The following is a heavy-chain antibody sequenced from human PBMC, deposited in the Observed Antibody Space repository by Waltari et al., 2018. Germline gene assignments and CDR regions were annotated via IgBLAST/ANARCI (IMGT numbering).Heavy chain of an antibody. Sequence: QVQLVQSGAEVKKPGASVKVSCKASGYTFTSYDINWVRQATGQGLEWMGWMNPKRGNTGDAQKFQGRVTITMTTSISTAYMELSRLRSEDTAVYYCARQGVQGNPYYGMDVWGQGTTVTVSS. J-gene: IGHJ6*02. CDR1: GYTFTSYD. CDR2: MNPKRGNT. D-gene: IGHD3-10*01. CDR3: ARQGVQGNPYYGMDV. V-gene: IGHV1-8*03.